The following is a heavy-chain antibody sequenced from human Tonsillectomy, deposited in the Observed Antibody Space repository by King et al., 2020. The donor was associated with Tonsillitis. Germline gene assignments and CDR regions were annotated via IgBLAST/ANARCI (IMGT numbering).Heavy chain of an antibody. CDR3: AREGGNYYYGMDV. V-gene: IGHV3-74*01. J-gene: IGHJ6*02. CDR2: INGDGRST. D-gene: IGHD1-14*01. CDR1: GFAFTTYW. Sequence: VQLVESGGGLVQPGGSLRLSCVASGFAFTTYWMHWVRQAPGKGLVWVSRINGDGRSTDYADSVKGRSTISRDNAKNIMYLQMNSLRADDTAVYYCAREGGNYYYGMDVWGQGATVTVSS.